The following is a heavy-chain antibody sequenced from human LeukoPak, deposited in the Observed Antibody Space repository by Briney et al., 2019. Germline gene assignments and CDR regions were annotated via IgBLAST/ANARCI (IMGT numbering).Heavy chain of an antibody. CDR3: AKSARPYSRRGYMDV. V-gene: IGHV3-9*03. Sequence: GRSLRLSCAASGFTFDDYAMHWVRQAPGKCLEWVSGISWNSGSIGYADSVKGRFTISRDNAKNSLYLQMNSLRAEDMALYYCAKSARPYSRRGYMDVWGKGTTVTVSS. CDR1: GFTFDDYA. J-gene: IGHJ6*03. D-gene: IGHD6-13*01. CDR2: ISWNSGSI.